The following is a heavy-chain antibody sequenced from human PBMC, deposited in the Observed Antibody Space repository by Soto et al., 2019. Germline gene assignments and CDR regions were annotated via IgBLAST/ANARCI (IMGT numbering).Heavy chain of an antibody. CDR3: ARDDSSGPDY. CDR1: GGSISSGGYY. CDR2: IYYSGST. Sequence: NPSETLSLTCTVSGGSISSGGYYWSWIRQHPGKGLEWIGYIYYSGSTYYNPSLKSRVTISVDTSKNQFSLKLSSVTAADTAVYYCARDDSSGPDYWGQGTLVTVSS. D-gene: IGHD3-22*01. J-gene: IGHJ4*02. V-gene: IGHV4-31*03.